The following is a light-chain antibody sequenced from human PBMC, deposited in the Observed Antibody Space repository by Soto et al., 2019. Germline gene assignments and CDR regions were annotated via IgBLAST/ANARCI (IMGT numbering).Light chain of an antibody. CDR2: DVS. CDR3: SSYTSSSTNV. Sequence: QSALTQPASVSGSTGQSITISCTGTSSDVGGYNYVSWYQQHPGKAPKLMIYDVSNRPSGVSNRFSGSKSGNTASLTISGLQAEDEADYYCSSYTSSSTNVFGTGTKLTVL. CDR1: SSDVGGYNY. V-gene: IGLV2-14*01. J-gene: IGLJ1*01.